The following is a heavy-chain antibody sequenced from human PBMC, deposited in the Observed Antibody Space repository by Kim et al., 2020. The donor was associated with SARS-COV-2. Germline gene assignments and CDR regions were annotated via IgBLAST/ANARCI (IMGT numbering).Heavy chain of an antibody. Sequence: SETLSLTCTVSGGSISSSTYYWGWIRQPPGKGLQWIGSVYYSGSTHYNPSLKSRVTISVDTSKNQFSLILSSVTAADTAVFYCARHAPNTSNRTFDYWGQGTLVTVSS. D-gene: IGHD2-2*02. CDR3: ARHAPNTSNRTFDY. CDR2: VYYSGST. J-gene: IGHJ4*02. CDR1: GGSISSSTYY. V-gene: IGHV4-39*01.